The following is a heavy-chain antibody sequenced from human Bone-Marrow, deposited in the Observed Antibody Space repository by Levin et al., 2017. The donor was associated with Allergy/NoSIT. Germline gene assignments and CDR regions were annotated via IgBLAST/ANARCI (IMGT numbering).Heavy chain of an antibody. D-gene: IGHD1-14*01. V-gene: IGHV1-2*02. CDR3: ARGGTRTNEY. CDR2: IDPARGGT. CDR1: GYPFTDYY. Sequence: GESLKISCTVSGYPFTDYYIHWVRQTPGQGLEWIGWIDPARGGTKFAEKFHARVVLTRNSSISTAYLEFVRLRSDDTALYYCARGGTRTNEYWGPGTLVTGSS. J-gene: IGHJ4*02.